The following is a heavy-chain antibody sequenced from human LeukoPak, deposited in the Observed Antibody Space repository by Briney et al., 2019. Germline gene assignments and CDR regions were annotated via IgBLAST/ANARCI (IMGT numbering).Heavy chain of an antibody. Sequence: GGSLRLSCAASGFTFSSYAMSWVRQAPGKGLEWVSAICGSGGSTYYADSVKGRFTISRDNSKNTLYLQMNSLRAEDTAVYYCAKFLTIVVVPAAIDYWGQGTLVTVSS. CDR3: AKFLTIVVVPAAIDY. V-gene: IGHV3-23*01. CDR1: GFTFSSYA. CDR2: ICGSGGST. J-gene: IGHJ4*02. D-gene: IGHD2-2*02.